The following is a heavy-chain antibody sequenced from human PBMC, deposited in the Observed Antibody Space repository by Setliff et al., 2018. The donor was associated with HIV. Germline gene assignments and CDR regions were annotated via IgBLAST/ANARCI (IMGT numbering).Heavy chain of an antibody. Sequence: SETLSLTCTVSGDSISSGDYYWSWIRQPPGKGLEWIGNIYYSGATNYNPSLKSRVTISADMSKNQLSLKLKSVTAADTAVYYCASAGAWQRNALDIWGQGTMVTVSS. CDR1: GDSISSGDYY. V-gene: IGHV4-61*08. J-gene: IGHJ3*02. CDR2: IYYSGAT. CDR3: ASAGAWQRNALDI. D-gene: IGHD5-12*01.